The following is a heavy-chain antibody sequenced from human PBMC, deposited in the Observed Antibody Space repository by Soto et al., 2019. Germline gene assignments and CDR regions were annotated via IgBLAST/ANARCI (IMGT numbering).Heavy chain of an antibody. V-gene: IGHV4-31*03. D-gene: IGHD3-22*01. CDR2: ISYSGTT. J-gene: IGHJ5*02. CDR3: ARRYDDSTAGFDP. CDR1: GGSFSNGFYY. Sequence: QVQLQESGPGLVKPSQTLSLTCSVSGGSFSNGFYYWSWIRQHPGKGLEWIGYISYSGTTYYNPSLKSRVSISVDTSKNKFSLKLRPVTAADAAVYYCARRYDDSTAGFDPWGQGTLVTVSS.